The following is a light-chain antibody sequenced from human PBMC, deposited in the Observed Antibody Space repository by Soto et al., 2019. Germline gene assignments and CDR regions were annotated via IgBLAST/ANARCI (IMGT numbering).Light chain of an antibody. Sequence: DIVMTQSPDSLAVSLGERATINCKSSQSVLYSSNNKNYLAWYQQKPGQPPKLLIYWASTRESGVPDRFSGSGSGTDFTLTISSLQAEDVAVYYCQQYYSTGTF. V-gene: IGKV4-1*01. CDR1: QSVLYSSNNKNY. CDR2: WAS. J-gene: IGKJ1*01. CDR3: QQYYSTGT.